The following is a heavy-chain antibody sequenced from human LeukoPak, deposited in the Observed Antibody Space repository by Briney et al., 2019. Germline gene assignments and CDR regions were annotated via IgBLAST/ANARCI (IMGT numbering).Heavy chain of an antibody. CDR2: ISSSSSYI. D-gene: IGHD2-15*01. CDR1: GFTFSSYS. J-gene: IGHJ3*02. Sequence: GGSLRLSCAASGFTFSSYSMNWVRQAPGKGLEWVSSISSSSSYIYYADSVKGRFTISRDNAKNSLYLQMNSLRAEDTAVYYCASEDCSCGSCYSTAFDIWGQGTMVTVSS. CDR3: ASEDCSCGSCYSTAFDI. V-gene: IGHV3-21*01.